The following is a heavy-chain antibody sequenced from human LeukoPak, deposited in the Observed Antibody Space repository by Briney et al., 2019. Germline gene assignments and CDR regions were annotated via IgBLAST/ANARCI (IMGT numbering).Heavy chain of an antibody. V-gene: IGHV3-9*01. D-gene: IGHD3-10*01. CDR2: ISWNSGSI. J-gene: IGHJ4*02. Sequence: PGRSLRLSCAASGFTFDDYAMHWVRQAPGKGLEWVSGISWNSGSIGYADSVKGRFTISRDNAKNSLYLQMNSLRAEDTGVYYCARVLGFGAYDYWGQGTLVTVSS. CDR1: GFTFDDYA. CDR3: ARVLGFGAYDY.